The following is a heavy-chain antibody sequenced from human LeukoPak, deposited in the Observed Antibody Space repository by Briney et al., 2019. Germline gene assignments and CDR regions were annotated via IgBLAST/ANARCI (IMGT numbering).Heavy chain of an antibody. CDR3: ARRQWEIDY. J-gene: IGHJ4*02. D-gene: IGHD1-26*01. V-gene: IGHV1-18*01. Sequence: ASVKVSCKASGYTFTNYGITWVRQAPGQGLEWMGWISAYNGNANYAQKLQDRVTMTTDTSTSTAYMELRSLRSDDTAVYYCARRQWEIDYWGQGTLVTVSS. CDR2: ISAYNGNA. CDR1: GYTFTNYG.